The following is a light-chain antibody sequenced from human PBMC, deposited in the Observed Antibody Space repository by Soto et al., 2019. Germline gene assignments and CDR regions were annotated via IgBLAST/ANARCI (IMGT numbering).Light chain of an antibody. J-gene: IGLJ2*01. V-gene: IGLV2-14*01. Sequence: QSALTQPASVSGSPGQSITISCTGTSSDVGGFLYVSWFQQHPGKAPKLMIYAVSNRPSGISNRFSGSKSGNTASLTISGLQAEDEADYYCSSYSSSSTLVVFGGGTKLTVL. CDR1: SSDVGGFLY. CDR3: SSYSSSSTLVV. CDR2: AVS.